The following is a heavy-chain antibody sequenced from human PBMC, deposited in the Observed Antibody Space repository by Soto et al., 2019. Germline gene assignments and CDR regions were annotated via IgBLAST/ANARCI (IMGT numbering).Heavy chain of an antibody. CDR2: IIPIFGTA. CDR1: GGTFSSYA. V-gene: IGHV1-69*06. J-gene: IGHJ4*02. Sequence: GASVKVSCKASGGTFSSYAISWVRQAPGQGLEWMGGIIPIFGTANYAQKFQGRVTITADKSTSTAYMELNSLRAEDTAVYYCAREVVTTEWYFDNWGQGIPVTVSS. CDR3: AREVVTTEWYFDN. D-gene: IGHD1-1*01.